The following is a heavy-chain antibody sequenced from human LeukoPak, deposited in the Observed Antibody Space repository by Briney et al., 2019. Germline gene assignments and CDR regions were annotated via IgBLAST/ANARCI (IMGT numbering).Heavy chain of an antibody. CDR3: ARDIARHFDY. Sequence: ASVKVSCKASGYTFTSYYMHWVRQAPGQGLEWMGIINPSGGSTSYAQKFQGRVTMTRDMPTSTVYMELSSLRSEDTAVYYCARDIARHFDYWGQGTLVTVSS. D-gene: IGHD6-6*01. V-gene: IGHV1-46*01. CDR1: GYTFTSYY. CDR2: INPSGGST. J-gene: IGHJ4*02.